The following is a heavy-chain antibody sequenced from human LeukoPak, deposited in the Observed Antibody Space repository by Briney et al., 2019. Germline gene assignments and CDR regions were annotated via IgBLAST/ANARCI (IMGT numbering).Heavy chain of an antibody. CDR1: RYSFTSYW. V-gene: IGHV5-51*01. CDR2: IYPGDSDT. Sequence: GESLKISCKDSRYSFTSYWIGWVRQMPGKVLEWMGIIYPGDSDTCDSPFFQGQVNISADKSISTAYLQWSSLMASDTAMYYSARHKVGCTRFGELSDYYYYMDDWGKGTTVTVSS. CDR3: ARHKVGCTRFGELSDYYYYMDD. J-gene: IGHJ6*03. D-gene: IGHD3-10*01.